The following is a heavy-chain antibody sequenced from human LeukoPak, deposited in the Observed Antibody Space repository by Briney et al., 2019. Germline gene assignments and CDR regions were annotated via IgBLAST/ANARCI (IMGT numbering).Heavy chain of an antibody. CDR2: VSSNVNKM. Sequence: GGSLRLSCAASGFTFSSHTMNWVRQAPGKGLEWVACVSSNVNKMYYAESVRGRFTVSRDNAGNSLSLQMDSLRAEDTAVYYCTRELLSLHQGLDSWGQGTLVTVSS. CDR3: TRELLSLHQGLDS. D-gene: IGHD2/OR15-2a*01. CDR1: GFTFSSHT. J-gene: IGHJ5*01. V-gene: IGHV3-21*06.